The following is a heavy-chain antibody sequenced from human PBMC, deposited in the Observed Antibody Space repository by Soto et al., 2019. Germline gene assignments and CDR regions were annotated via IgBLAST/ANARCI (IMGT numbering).Heavy chain of an antibody. CDR3: ARDVGLWWLRYGMDV. D-gene: IGHD5-12*01. CDR1: GYTFTSYG. V-gene: IGHV1-18*01. J-gene: IGHJ6*02. Sequence: ASVKVSCKASGYTFTSYGISWVRQAPGQGLEWMGWISAYNGNTNYAQKLQGRVTMTTDTSTGTAYMELRSLRSDDTAVYYCARDVGLWWLRYGMDVWGQGTTVTVSS. CDR2: ISAYNGNT.